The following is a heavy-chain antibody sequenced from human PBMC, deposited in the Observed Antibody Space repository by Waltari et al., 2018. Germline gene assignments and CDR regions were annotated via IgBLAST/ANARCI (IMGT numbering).Heavy chain of an antibody. CDR1: GGTFSSYA. CDR2: IIPIFGTA. V-gene: IGHV1-69*01. CDR3: ASGLLWFGEEAVDWFDP. D-gene: IGHD3-10*01. J-gene: IGHJ5*02. Sequence: QVQLVQSGAEVKKPGSSVKVSCKASGGTFSSYAISWVRQAPGQGLEWMGGIIPIFGTANYAQKFQGRVTITADESTSTAYMELSSLGSEDTAVYYCASGLLWFGEEAVDWFDPWGQGTLGTVSS.